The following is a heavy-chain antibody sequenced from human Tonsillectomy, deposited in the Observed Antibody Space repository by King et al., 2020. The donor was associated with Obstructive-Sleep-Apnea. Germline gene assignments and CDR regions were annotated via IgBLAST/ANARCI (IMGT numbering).Heavy chain of an antibody. CDR2: INHSGNT. V-gene: IGHV4-34*01. CDR1: GGSFSDYY. Sequence: VQLQQWGAGLLKPSETLSLTCAVYGGSFSDYYWSWIRQPPGKGLEWIGEINHSGNTTYNPSLKSRVTISVDTSTNQFSLNLSSVTAADTAMYYCAKGSSSWYPDYFDYWGQGTLVTVSS. J-gene: IGHJ4*02. D-gene: IGHD6-13*01. CDR3: AKGSSSWYPDYFDY.